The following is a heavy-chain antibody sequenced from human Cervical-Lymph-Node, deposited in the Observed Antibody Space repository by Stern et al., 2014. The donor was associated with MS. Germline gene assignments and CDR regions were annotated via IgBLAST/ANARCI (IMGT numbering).Heavy chain of an antibody. D-gene: IGHD3-10*01. CDR1: GFSLSTSGMR. CDR3: ARLQSGIGDALDI. Sequence: ESGPALVKPTQTLTLTCTFSGFSLSTSGMRVSWIRQPPGKALEWLGRIDWDDDKFYSTSLKTRLTISKDTSKNQVVLTMTNMDPVDTATYYCARLQSGIGDALDIWGQGTMVTVSS. V-gene: IGHV2-70*04. CDR2: IDWDDDK. J-gene: IGHJ3*02.